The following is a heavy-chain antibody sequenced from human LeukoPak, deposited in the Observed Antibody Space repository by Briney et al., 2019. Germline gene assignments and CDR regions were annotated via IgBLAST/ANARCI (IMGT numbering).Heavy chain of an antibody. J-gene: IGHJ3*02. Sequence: ASVKVSCKASGYTFTSHFMHWVRQAPGQGLEWMGIINPRGGSTSYTQKFQGRVTMTRDTSTSTVYMELSSLRSEDTAVYYCARVKSYYYDTSDKDAFDIWGQGTMVTVSS. CDR1: GYTFTSHF. V-gene: IGHV1-46*01. CDR2: INPRGGST. D-gene: IGHD3-22*01. CDR3: ARVKSYYYDTSDKDAFDI.